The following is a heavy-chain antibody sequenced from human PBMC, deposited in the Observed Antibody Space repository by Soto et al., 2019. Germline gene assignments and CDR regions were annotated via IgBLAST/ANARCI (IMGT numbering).Heavy chain of an antibody. D-gene: IGHD3-10*01. J-gene: IGHJ5*02. Sequence: ASVKVSCKASGYTFTGYYMHWVRQAPGQGLEWMGWINPNSGGTNYAQKFQGWVTMTRDTSISTAYMELSRLRSDDTAVYYCARVPYYYGSGSYVEFDPWGQGTLVTVSS. CDR1: GYTFTGYY. V-gene: IGHV1-2*04. CDR3: ARVPYYYGSGSYVEFDP. CDR2: INPNSGGT.